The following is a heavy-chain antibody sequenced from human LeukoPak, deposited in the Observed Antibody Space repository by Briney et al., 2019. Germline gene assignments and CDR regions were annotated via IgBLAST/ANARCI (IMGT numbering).Heavy chain of an antibody. V-gene: IGHV4-59*08. CDR2: VFYTGSI. CDR1: GGPMRSYH. Sequence: PSETLSLTCSVSGGPMRSYHWSWIRQPPGKGLEWIGYVFYTGSINYNLSLQSRVTISVDTSNNQFSLKLSSVTAADTAVYYCARLIATQWVFFDYWGQGILVTVSS. J-gene: IGHJ4*02. D-gene: IGHD1-1*01. CDR3: ARLIATQWVFFDY.